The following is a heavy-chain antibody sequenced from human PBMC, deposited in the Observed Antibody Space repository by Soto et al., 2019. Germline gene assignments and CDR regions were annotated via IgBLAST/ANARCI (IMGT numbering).Heavy chain of an antibody. J-gene: IGHJ1*01. CDR3: ARPYCSGGNCYPLRGYFQH. Sequence: QVQLQQWGAGLLKPSETLSLTCAVYGGSFNNYYWTWIRQPPGKGLEWIGEINHSGSTNYKPSLKSRVTISVDTSKNQFSLKLSSVTAADTAVYYCARPYCSGGNCYPLRGYFQHWGQGTLVTVSS. CDR2: INHSGST. V-gene: IGHV4-34*01. CDR1: GGSFNNYY. D-gene: IGHD2-15*01.